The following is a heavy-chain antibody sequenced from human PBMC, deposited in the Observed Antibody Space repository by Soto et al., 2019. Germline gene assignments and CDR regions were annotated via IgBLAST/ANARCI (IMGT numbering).Heavy chain of an antibody. D-gene: IGHD2-2*01. J-gene: IGHJ6*02. Sequence: QMQLVQSGAEVKEPGSSVKVSCTASGGTFDSFAISWVRQAPGQGHEWLGGLVPVFQTTNYAQRFHDRGTITADGSTGTAYMELRNVRSEDSAIYYFASRIGYAPFVPLHDYCAMDVWGQGTTVTVS. CDR3: ASRIGYAPFVPLHDYCAMDV. V-gene: IGHV1-69*01. CDR2: LVPVFQTT. CDR1: GGTFDSFA.